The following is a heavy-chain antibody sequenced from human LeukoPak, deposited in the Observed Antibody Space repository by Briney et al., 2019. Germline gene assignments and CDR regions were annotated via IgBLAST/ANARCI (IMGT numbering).Heavy chain of an antibody. J-gene: IGHJ5*02. D-gene: IGHD6-13*01. CDR2: IYYSGST. Sequence: TSETLSLTCTVSGGSISSSSYYWGWIRQPPGKGLEWIGGIYYSGSTYYNPSLKSRVTISVDTSKNQFSLKLSSVTAADTAVYYCARDLVHSSSWYGDWFDPWGQGTLVTVSS. CDR1: GGSISSSSYY. V-gene: IGHV4-39*07. CDR3: ARDLVHSSSWYGDWFDP.